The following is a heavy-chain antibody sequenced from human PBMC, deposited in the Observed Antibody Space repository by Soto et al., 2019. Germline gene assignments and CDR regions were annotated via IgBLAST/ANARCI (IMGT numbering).Heavy chain of an antibody. Sequence: SETLSLTCAVSGGSISSSNWWSWVRQPPGEGLEWIGEIYHSGSTNYNPSLKSRVTISVDKSKNQFSLKLSSVTAADTAVYYCAREFYDYDSSGFDYWGQGTLVTVSS. CDR1: GGSISSSNW. D-gene: IGHD3-22*01. CDR3: AREFYDYDSSGFDY. J-gene: IGHJ4*02. CDR2: IYHSGST. V-gene: IGHV4-4*02.